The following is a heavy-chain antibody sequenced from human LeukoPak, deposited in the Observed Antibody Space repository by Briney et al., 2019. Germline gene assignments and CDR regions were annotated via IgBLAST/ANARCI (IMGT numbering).Heavy chain of an antibody. Sequence: GGSLRLSCAASRFTFSTYAMHWVRQAPGKGLEWVAVISYDGSNKYYADSVKGRFTISRDNAKNSLYLQMNSLRAEDTAVYYCARDPDCSSTSCYQSSWFDPWGQGTLVTVSS. CDR3: ARDPDCSSTSCYQSSWFDP. V-gene: IGHV3-30*04. CDR2: ISYDGSNK. D-gene: IGHD2-2*01. J-gene: IGHJ5*02. CDR1: RFTFSTYA.